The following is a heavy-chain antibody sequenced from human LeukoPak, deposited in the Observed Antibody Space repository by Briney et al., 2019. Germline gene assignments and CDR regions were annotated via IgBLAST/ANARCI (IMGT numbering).Heavy chain of an antibody. CDR1: GYTFTGYY. Sequence: ASVKVSCKASGYTFTGYYMHWVRQAPGQGLEWMGWINPNSGGTNYAQKFQGRVTMTRDTSISTAYMELRSLRSDDTAVYYCARDFGRMVAGCGYWGQGTLVTVSS. J-gene: IGHJ4*02. CDR3: ARDFGRMVAGCGY. D-gene: IGHD6-19*01. V-gene: IGHV1-2*02. CDR2: INPNSGGT.